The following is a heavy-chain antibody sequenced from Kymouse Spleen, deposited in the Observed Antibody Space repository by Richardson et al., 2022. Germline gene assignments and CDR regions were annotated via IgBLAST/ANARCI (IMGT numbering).Heavy chain of an antibody. CDR1: GFTFDDYA. D-gene: IGHD1-7*01. V-gene: IGHV3-9*01. J-gene: IGHJ6*02. CDR3: AKALNWNYYYYYGMDV. Sequence: EVQLVESGGGLVQPGRSLRLSCAASGFTFDDYAMHWVRQAPGKGLEWVSGISWNSGSIGYADSVKGRFTISRDNAKNSLYLQMNSLRAEDTALYYCAKALNWNYYYYYGMDVWGQGTTVTVSS. CDR2: ISWNSGSI.